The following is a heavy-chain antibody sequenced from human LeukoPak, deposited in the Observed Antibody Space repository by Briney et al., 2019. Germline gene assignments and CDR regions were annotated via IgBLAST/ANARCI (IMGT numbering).Heavy chain of an antibody. CDR1: GFTFDDYT. V-gene: IGHV3-43*01. CDR2: ISWDGGST. CDR3: AKGPFGVGYYFDY. J-gene: IGHJ4*02. Sequence: GGSLRLSCAAAGFTFDDYTMHWVRQAPGKGVEWVSLISWDGGSTYYADSVKGRLTISRDNSKNSLYLQMNSLRTEDTALYYCAKGPFGVGYYFDYWGQGTLVTVSS. D-gene: IGHD3-3*01.